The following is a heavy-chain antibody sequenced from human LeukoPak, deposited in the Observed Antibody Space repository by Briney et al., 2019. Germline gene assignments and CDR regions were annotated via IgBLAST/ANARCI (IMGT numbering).Heavy chain of an antibody. J-gene: IGHJ4*02. CDR3: ARDRMVRGVD. D-gene: IGHD3-10*01. CDR1: GFTFSSYS. V-gene: IGHV3-21*01. CDR2: ISSSSSYI. Sequence: PGGSLRLSCAASGFTFSSYSMNWVRQAPGKGLEWVSSISSSSSYIYYADSVKGRFTISRDSAKNSLYLQMNSLRAEDTAVYYCARDRMVRGVDWGQGTLVTVSS.